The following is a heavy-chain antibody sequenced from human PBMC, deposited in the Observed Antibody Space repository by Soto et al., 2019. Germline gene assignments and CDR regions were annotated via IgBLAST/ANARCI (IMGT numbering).Heavy chain of an antibody. Sequence: SETLSLTCTVSGGSISSGDYYWSWIRQPPGKGLEWIGYIYYSGSTYYNPSLKSRATISVDTSKNQFSLKLSSVTAADTAVYYCARRESYYDILTGYSINWFDPWGQGTLVTVSS. V-gene: IGHV4-30-4*01. D-gene: IGHD3-9*01. CDR1: GGSISSGDYY. J-gene: IGHJ5*02. CDR3: ARRESYYDILTGYSINWFDP. CDR2: IYYSGST.